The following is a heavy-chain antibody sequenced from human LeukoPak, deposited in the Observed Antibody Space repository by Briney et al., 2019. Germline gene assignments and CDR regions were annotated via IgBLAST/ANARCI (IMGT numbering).Heavy chain of an antibody. CDR2: ISSSGSTI. D-gene: IGHD6-19*01. J-gene: IGHJ4*02. Sequence: PGGSLRLSCAASGFTFSDYYMSWIRQAPGKGLEWVSYISSSGSTIYYADSVKGRFTISRDNAKNSLYLQMNSLRAEDTAVYYCARVRRQWLVRGAIDYWGQGTLVTVSS. V-gene: IGHV3-11*01. CDR3: ARVRRQWLVRGAIDY. CDR1: GFTFSDYY.